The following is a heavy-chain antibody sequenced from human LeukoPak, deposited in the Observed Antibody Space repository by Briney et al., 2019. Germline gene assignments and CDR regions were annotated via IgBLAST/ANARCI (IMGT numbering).Heavy chain of an antibody. Sequence: VQPGGSLRLSCAASGFTFSGYWMSWVCQAPGKGLEWVSYISSSGSTIYYADSVKGRFTISRDNAKNSLYLQMNSLRAEDTAVYYCAELGITMIGGVWGKGTTVTISS. J-gene: IGHJ6*04. CDR2: ISSSGSTI. V-gene: IGHV3-48*04. D-gene: IGHD3-10*02. CDR3: AELGITMIGGV. CDR1: GFTFSGYW.